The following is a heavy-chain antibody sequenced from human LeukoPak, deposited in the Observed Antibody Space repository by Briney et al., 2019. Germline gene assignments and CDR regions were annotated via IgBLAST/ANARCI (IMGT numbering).Heavy chain of an antibody. CDR3: AKDWSCDY. CDR2: ISDSGGKT. CDR1: GFTFSNSA. V-gene: IGHV3-23*01. D-gene: IGHD1-26*01. Sequence: PGGSLRLSCAAPGFTFSNSAMTWVRQAPGKGLEWVSAISDSGGKTHYADSVKGRFTISRDNSKNTLYIQMNSLRVEDTAIYYCAKDWSCDYWGQGTLITVSS. J-gene: IGHJ4*02.